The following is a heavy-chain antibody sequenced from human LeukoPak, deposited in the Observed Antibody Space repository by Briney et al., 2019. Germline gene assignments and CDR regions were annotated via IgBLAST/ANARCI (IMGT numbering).Heavy chain of an antibody. Sequence: SETLSLTCTVSGGSISSYYWSWIRQPPGKGLEWIGYIYYSGSTNYNPSLKSRVTISVDTSKNQFSLKLSSVTAADTAVYYCASCLPGEGIDPWGQGTLVTVSS. CDR2: IYYSGST. J-gene: IGHJ5*02. CDR1: GGSISSYY. D-gene: IGHD3-16*01. V-gene: IGHV4-59*08. CDR3: ASCLPGEGIDP.